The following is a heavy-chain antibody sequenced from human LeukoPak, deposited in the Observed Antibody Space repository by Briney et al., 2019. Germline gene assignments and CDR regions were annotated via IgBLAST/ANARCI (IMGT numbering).Heavy chain of an antibody. J-gene: IGHJ3*02. CDR2: INPNSGGT. CDR3: ARDRASGYSSLTFDI. V-gene: IGHV1-2*02. Sequence: ASVKVSCKASGYTFTGYYMHWVRQAPGQGLEWMGWINPNSGGTNYAQKFQGRVTMTRDTSTSTVYMELSSLRSEDTAVYYCARDRASGYSSLTFDIWGQGTMVTVSS. CDR1: GYTFTGYY. D-gene: IGHD3-22*01.